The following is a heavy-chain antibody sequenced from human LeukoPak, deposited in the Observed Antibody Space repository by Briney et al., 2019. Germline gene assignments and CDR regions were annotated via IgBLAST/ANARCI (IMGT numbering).Heavy chain of an antibody. J-gene: IGHJ5*02. CDR1: GFTVSRRY. D-gene: IGHD3-22*01. CDR2: ISGSGGST. CDR3: ARDLRITMIVVVITALGHWFDP. Sequence: GGSLRLSCAASGFTVSRRYMSWVRQAPGKGLEWVSAISGSGGSTYYADSVKGRFTISRDNSKNTLYLQMNSLRAEDTAVYYCARDLRITMIVVVITALGHWFDPWGQGTLVTVSS. V-gene: IGHV3-23*01.